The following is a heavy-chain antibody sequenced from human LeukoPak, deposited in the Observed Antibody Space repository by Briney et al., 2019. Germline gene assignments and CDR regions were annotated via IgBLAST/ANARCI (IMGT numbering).Heavy chain of an antibody. V-gene: IGHV3-7*03. Sequence: GGSLRLSCAASGFTFSRSWMSWVRQPPGKGLEWVANISPDGSTKYHMDSVKGRFTISRDNAKDSLYLEMSRLRDDDTAMYYCATGASGSWDFGGQGTLDTVSS. CDR2: ISPDGSTK. D-gene: IGHD6-13*01. CDR1: GFTFSRSW. J-gene: IGHJ4*02. CDR3: ATGASGSWDF.